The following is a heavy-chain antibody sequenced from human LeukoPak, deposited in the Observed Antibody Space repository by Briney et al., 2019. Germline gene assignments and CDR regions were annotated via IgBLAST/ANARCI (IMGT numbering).Heavy chain of an antibody. J-gene: IGHJ4*02. CDR2: ISSSGSTI. CDR1: GFTFSSYE. Sequence: GGSLRLSCAASGFTFSSYEMNWVRQAPGKGLEWVSYISSSGSTIYYADSVKGRFTISRDNAKNSLYLQMNSLRAEDTAVYFCARSGPNSSGWNRRAYFDYWGQGTLVAVSS. V-gene: IGHV3-48*03. CDR3: ARSGPNSSGWNRRAYFDY. D-gene: IGHD6-19*01.